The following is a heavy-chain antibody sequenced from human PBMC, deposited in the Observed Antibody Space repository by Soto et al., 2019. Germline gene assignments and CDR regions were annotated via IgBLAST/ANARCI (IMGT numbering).Heavy chain of an antibody. CDR3: GRQELVSRSWYSWLDH. CDR1: GYIFTNYW. J-gene: IGHJ5*02. CDR2: IDPSDSYT. Sequence: PGESLKISCKGSGYIFTNYWISWVRQMPGKGLQWMGRIDPSDSYTTYSPSFQGHVTISADRSVNTAFLQWTSLQASDSAMYYCGRQELVSRSWYSWLDHWGKGTLVTVSS. D-gene: IGHD6-13*01. V-gene: IGHV5-10-1*01.